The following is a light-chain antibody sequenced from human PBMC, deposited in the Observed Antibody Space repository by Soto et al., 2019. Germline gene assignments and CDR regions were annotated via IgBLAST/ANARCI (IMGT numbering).Light chain of an antibody. V-gene: IGLV1-40*01. CDR2: GNT. CDR3: KSYESSLRAYV. Sequence: QSVLTQPPSVSGAPGQRVTISCTGTSSNIGANFDVRWFQHLPGSAPKVLIYGNTNRPSGVPARFSGSKSGTSASLAITGLQADDEADYYCKSYESSLRAYVFGSGTKVTVL. CDR1: SSNIGANFD. J-gene: IGLJ1*01.